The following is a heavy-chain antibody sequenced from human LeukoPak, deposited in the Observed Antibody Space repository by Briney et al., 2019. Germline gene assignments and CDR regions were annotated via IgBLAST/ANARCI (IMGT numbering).Heavy chain of an antibody. CDR3: AKDLAVAVFLAGDY. V-gene: IGHV3-23*01. CDR1: GFSSSSHA. Sequence: PGGSLRLSCAASGFSSSSHAMNWVRQAPGKGLEWVSTISGSSGSTYYTDSVKGRFTISRDNSKNTLYLQMNSLRAEDTAVYYCAKDLAVAVFLAGDYWGQGTLVTVSS. D-gene: IGHD6-13*01. CDR2: ISGSSGST. J-gene: IGHJ4*02.